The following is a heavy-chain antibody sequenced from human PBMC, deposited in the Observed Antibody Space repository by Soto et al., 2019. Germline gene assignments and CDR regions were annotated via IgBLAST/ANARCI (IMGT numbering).Heavy chain of an antibody. Sequence: ASVKVSCKASGYTFTSYDINWVRQATGQGLEWMGWMNPNSGNTGYAQKFQGRVTMTRNYSISTAYMELSSLRSEDAAVYYCARVGWFGELLFYYYGMDVWGQGTTVTVSS. CDR3: ARVGWFGELLFYYYGMDV. CDR1: GYTFTSYD. CDR2: MNPNSGNT. J-gene: IGHJ6*02. V-gene: IGHV1-8*01. D-gene: IGHD3-10*01.